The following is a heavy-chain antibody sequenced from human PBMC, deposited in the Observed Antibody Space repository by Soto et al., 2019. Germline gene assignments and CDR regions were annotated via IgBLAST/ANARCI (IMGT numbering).Heavy chain of an antibody. CDR3: ARLWFGELWNYYYYGMDV. D-gene: IGHD3-10*01. V-gene: IGHV4-31*03. J-gene: IGHJ6*02. CDR1: GGSISSGGYY. Sequence: SVTLSLSCTVSGGSISSGGYYWSWIRQHPGKGLEWIGYIYYSGSTYYNPSLKSRVTISVDTSKNQFSLKLSSVTAADTAVYYCARLWFGELWNYYYYGMDVWGQGTTVTVSS. CDR2: IYYSGST.